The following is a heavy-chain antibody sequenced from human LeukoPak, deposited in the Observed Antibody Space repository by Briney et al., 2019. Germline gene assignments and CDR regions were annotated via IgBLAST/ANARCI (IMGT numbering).Heavy chain of an antibody. J-gene: IGHJ4*02. Sequence: SETLSLTCTVSGGSISSYYWSWIRQPSGKGLEWIGYIYYSGSTNYNPSLKSRVTISVDTSKNQFSLKLSSVTAADTAVYYCARFLSGSYYGFDYWGQGTLVTVSS. D-gene: IGHD1-26*01. CDR1: GGSISSYY. V-gene: IGHV4-59*01. CDR3: ARFLSGSYYGFDY. CDR2: IYYSGST.